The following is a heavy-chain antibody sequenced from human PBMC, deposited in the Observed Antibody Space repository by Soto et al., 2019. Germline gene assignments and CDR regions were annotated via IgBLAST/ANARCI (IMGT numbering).Heavy chain of an antibody. V-gene: IGHV4-34*01. J-gene: IGHJ3*02. CDR2: INHSGST. D-gene: IGHD3-16*01. Sequence: QVQLQQWGAGLLKPSETLSLTCAVYGGSFSGYYWSWIHQPPGKGLEWIGEINHSGSTNYNPSLKSRVTISVDTSKNQFSLKLSSVTAADTAVYYCARGPIVFMITPNDAFDIWGQGTMVTVSS. CDR1: GGSFSGYY. CDR3: ARGPIVFMITPNDAFDI.